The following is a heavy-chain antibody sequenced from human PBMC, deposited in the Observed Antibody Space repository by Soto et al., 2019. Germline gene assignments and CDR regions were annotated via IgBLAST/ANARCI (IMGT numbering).Heavy chain of an antibody. Sequence: SETLSLTCTVSGVSISSGGYYWSWIRQHPGKGLEWIGYIYYSGSTYYNPSLKSRVTISVDTSKNQFSLKLSSVTAADTAVYYCARAPRDSSGSTLRSPNFDYWGQGTLVTVSS. D-gene: IGHD3-22*01. V-gene: IGHV4-31*03. CDR3: ARAPRDSSGSTLRSPNFDY. CDR1: GVSISSGGYY. CDR2: IYYSGST. J-gene: IGHJ4*02.